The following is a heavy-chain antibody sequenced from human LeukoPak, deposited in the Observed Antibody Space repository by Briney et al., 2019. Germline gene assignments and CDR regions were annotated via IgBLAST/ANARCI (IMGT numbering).Heavy chain of an antibody. CDR2: MYPNNGNT. Sequence: ASVKVSCKASGFTFTSYDINWVRQASGQGLEWMGWMYPNNGNTGYAQKFQRRVTMTRDTSISTAYMELRGPRSEDTAVYYCVRDGEGVAISVNYWFDPWGQGTLVTVSS. CDR3: VRDGEGVAISVNYWFDP. D-gene: IGHD3-10*01. J-gene: IGHJ5*02. CDR1: GFTFTSYD. V-gene: IGHV1-8*01.